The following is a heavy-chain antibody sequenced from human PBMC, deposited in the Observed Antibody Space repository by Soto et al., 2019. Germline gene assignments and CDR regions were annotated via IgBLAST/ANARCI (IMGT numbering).Heavy chain of an antibody. CDR3: ARSYSSSSCFDY. D-gene: IGHD6-6*01. CDR1: GYSFTIYW. CDR2: IYPGDSDT. Sequence: PGESLKISCKGSGYSFTIYWIAWVRQMPGKGLEWMGMIYPGDSDTRYSPSFQGQVTISADKSITTAYLQWSSLSASDTAMYYCARSYSSSSCFDYWGQGALVTVSS. J-gene: IGHJ4*02. V-gene: IGHV5-51*01.